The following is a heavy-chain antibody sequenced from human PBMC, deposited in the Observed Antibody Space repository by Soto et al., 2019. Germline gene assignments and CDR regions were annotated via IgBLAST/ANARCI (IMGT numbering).Heavy chain of an antibody. CDR2: ISYDGSNK. CDR3: AKDHSEWEPTSPGFDP. V-gene: IGHV3-30*18. D-gene: IGHD1-26*01. CDR1: GFTFSTYG. Sequence: SLRLSCAASGFTFSTYGMHWVRQAPGKGLKWVAVISYDGSNKYYADSVKGRFTISRDNSENTLYLQMNSLRVEDTAVYYCAKDHSEWEPTSPGFDPWGQGTLVTVSS. J-gene: IGHJ5*02.